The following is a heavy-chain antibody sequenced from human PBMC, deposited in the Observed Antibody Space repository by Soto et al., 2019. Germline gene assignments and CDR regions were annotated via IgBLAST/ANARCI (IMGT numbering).Heavy chain of an antibody. Sequence: QEQLVQSGAEVKKPGSSVKVSCKASGDTFSTYIISWVRQAPGQGREWMGGIIPIFGTTNYAQKFQGRVTLTEAESTNTAYLELGIRRSEDAAVYSCEGDPDYSPSWAGVNWGQGPLVTVSS. CDR1: GDTFSTYI. D-gene: IGHD6-13*01. J-gene: IGHJ4*02. CDR3: EGDPDYSPSWAGVN. CDR2: IIPIFGTT. V-gene: IGHV1-69*01.